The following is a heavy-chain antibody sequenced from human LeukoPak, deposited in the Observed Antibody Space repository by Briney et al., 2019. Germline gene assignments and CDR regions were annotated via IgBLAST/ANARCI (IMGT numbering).Heavy chain of an antibody. D-gene: IGHD2-15*01. Sequence: SETLSLTCTVSGGSIISYYWNCIRQPPGKGLGWIGYIYYSGSTNHNPSLTSRVTISVDTSKNQFSLKLSSVTAADTAMYYCARETCSGGYCYLLDYWGQGTLVTVSS. CDR1: GGSIISYY. CDR2: IYYSGST. V-gene: IGHV4-59*01. CDR3: ARETCSGGYCYLLDY. J-gene: IGHJ4*02.